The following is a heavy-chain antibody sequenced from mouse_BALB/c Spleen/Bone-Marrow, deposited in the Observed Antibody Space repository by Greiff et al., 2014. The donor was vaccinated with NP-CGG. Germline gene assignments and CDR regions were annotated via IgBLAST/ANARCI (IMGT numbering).Heavy chain of an antibody. Sequence: VQLKDSGSELVKPGASVKLSCAASGFNIKDTYMHWVKQRPEQGLEWIGRIDPANGDTKYDPKFQGKATITADTSSNTAYLQLSSLTSEDPAVYYCTRPSFYYGSSHWYFHVWGAGTTVHVSP. CDR3: TRPSFYYGSSHWYFHV. D-gene: IGHD1-1*01. CDR1: GFNIKDTY. V-gene: IGHV14-3*02. CDR2: IDPANGDT. J-gene: IGHJ1*01.